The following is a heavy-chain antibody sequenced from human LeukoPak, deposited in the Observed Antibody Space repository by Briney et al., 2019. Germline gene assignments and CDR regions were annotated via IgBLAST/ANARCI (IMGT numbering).Heavy chain of an antibody. CDR2: INPNSGGT. Sequence: ASVKVSCKASGYTFTGYYMHWVRQAPGQGLEWMGRINPNSGGTNYAQKFQGRVTMTRDTSISTAYMELSRLRSDDTAVYYCARDYYDSSDAFDICGQGTMVTVSS. CDR3: ARDYYDSSDAFDI. CDR1: GYTFTGYY. J-gene: IGHJ3*02. V-gene: IGHV1-2*06. D-gene: IGHD3-22*01.